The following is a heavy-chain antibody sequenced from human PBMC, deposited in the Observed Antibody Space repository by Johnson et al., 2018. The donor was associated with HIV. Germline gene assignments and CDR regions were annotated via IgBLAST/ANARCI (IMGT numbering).Heavy chain of an antibody. J-gene: IGHJ3*02. Sequence: SVTGRFTISRDNSKNTLYLQMNSLRAEDTAVYYCARGDYDILTGYAFDIWGQGTMVTVSS. V-gene: IGHV3-30*01. CDR3: ARGDYDILTGYAFDI. D-gene: IGHD3-9*01.